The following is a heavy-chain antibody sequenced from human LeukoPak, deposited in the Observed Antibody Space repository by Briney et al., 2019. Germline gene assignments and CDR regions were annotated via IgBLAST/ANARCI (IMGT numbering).Heavy chain of an antibody. J-gene: IGHJ4*02. D-gene: IGHD6-19*01. V-gene: IGHV4-39*01. CDR2: IYYSGST. CDR3: ARLSRSSGWFDY. Sequence: PSETLSLTCTVSGGSISSYYWGWIRQPPGKGLEWIGSIYYSGSTYYNPSLKSRVTISVDTSKNQFSLKLSSVTAADTAVYYCARLSRSSGWFDYWGQGTLVTVSS. CDR1: GGSISSYY.